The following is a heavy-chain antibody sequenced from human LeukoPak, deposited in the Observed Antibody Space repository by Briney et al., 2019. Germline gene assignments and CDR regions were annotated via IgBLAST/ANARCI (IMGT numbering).Heavy chain of an antibody. CDR1: GFTFGSYG. CDR2: IRHDGSNK. Sequence: GGSLRLSCAASGFTFGSYGIHRVRQAPGRGLEWVTFIRHDGSNKYYADSVKGRFTVSKDNSKNTLDLQMSSLRPEDTAVYYCARGRQYQLPLSFDYWGQGTLVTVSS. V-gene: IGHV3-30*02. CDR3: ARGRQYQLPLSFDY. D-gene: IGHD2-2*01. J-gene: IGHJ4*02.